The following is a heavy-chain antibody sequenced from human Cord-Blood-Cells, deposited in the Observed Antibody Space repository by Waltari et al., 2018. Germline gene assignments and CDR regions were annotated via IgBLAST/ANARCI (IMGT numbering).Heavy chain of an antibody. CDR1: GGSFSGYY. CDR2: INHCGST. CDR3: ARGRYSSSWYRGKYGY. D-gene: IGHD6-13*01. Sequence: QVQLQQWGAGLLKPSETLSLTCAVYGGSFSGYYWSWIRQPPGKGLEWIGEINHCGSTNYNPSLKSRVTISVDTSKNQFSLKPSSVTAADTAVYYCARGRYSSSWYRGKYGYWGQGTLVTVSS. J-gene: IGHJ4*02. V-gene: IGHV4-34*01.